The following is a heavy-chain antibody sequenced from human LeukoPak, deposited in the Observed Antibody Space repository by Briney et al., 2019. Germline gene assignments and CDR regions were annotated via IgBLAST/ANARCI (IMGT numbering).Heavy chain of an antibody. CDR3: ARAITAAGRARFDY. CDR1: SGSISGYY. V-gene: IGHV4-59*01. D-gene: IGHD6-13*01. Sequence: SETLSLTCTVSSGSISGYYWSWIRQPPGKGLKWIAYIQYTGSTIYNPSLQSRVTISVDTSKNPFSLRLSSVTAADTAVYYCARAITAAGRARFDYWGQGTLVTVSS. J-gene: IGHJ4*02. CDR2: IQYTGST.